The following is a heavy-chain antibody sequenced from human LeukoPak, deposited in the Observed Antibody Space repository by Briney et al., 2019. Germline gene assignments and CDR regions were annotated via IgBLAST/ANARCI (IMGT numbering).Heavy chain of an antibody. CDR2: ISATGSHI. CDR1: GFTFTSSA. CDR3: ANNFNY. V-gene: IGHV3-21*01. Sequence: GGSLRLSCAASGFTFTSSAMSWVRQAPGKGLEWLSTISATGSHIYYANSVQGRFTTSRDNAKNSVYLQMNSLRAEDTAVYYCANNFNYWGQGTLVTVSS. J-gene: IGHJ4*02.